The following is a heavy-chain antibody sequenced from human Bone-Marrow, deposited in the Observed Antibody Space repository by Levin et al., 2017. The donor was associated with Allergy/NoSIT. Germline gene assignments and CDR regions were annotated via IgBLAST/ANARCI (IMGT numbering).Heavy chain of an antibody. CDR3: ARVRRSYGDYEGGSYFDY. J-gene: IGHJ4*02. Sequence: GESLKISCAASGFTFSSYSMNWVRQAPGKGLEWVSSISSSSSYIYYADSVKGRFTISRDNAKNSLYLQMNSLRAEDTAVYYCARVRRSYGDYEGGSYFDYWGQGTLVTVSS. CDR1: GFTFSSYS. CDR2: ISSSSSYI. V-gene: IGHV3-21*01. D-gene: IGHD4-17*01.